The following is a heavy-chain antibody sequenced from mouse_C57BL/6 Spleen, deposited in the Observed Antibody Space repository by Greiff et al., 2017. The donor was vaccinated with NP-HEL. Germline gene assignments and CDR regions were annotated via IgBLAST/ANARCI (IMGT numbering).Heavy chain of an antibody. CDR1: GYTFTSYW. V-gene: IGHV1-55*01. J-gene: IGHJ4*01. D-gene: IGHD2-5*01. CDR2: IYPGSGST. Sequence: VQLQQSGAELVKPGASVKMSCKASGYTFTSYWITWVKQRPGQGLEWIGDIYPGSGSTNYNEKFKSKATLTVDTSSSTAYMQLSSLTSEDSAVYYCAREGTRSNYDAMDYWGQGTSVTVSS. CDR3: AREGTRSNYDAMDY.